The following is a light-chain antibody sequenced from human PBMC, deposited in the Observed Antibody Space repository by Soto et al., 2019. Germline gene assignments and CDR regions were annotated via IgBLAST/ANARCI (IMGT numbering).Light chain of an antibody. Sequence: DIQMTQSPSSLSASVGDRVTITCRASQGISNYLSWYQQKPGKAPKLLIYAASTLLSGVPSRFSGSGSGTDFTLTISSLQPEDVATYYCQRYNTGPPDTFGQGTKLEIK. CDR3: QRYNTGPPDT. J-gene: IGKJ2*01. CDR1: QGISNY. V-gene: IGKV1-27*01. CDR2: AAS.